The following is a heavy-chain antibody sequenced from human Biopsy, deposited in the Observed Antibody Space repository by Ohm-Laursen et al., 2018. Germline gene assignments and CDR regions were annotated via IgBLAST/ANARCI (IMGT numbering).Heavy chain of an antibody. CDR3: ARVPAYLSIDGYYGLDL. J-gene: IGHJ6*02. CDR1: GYTFAGYY. CDR2: INPNSGNA. Sequence: GSSVKVSCKVSGYTFAGYYLHWVRQAPGHGLEWMGWINPNSGNANYAQSFQGRLTVTRDTSITTAYMELTSLTSDDTAIYYCARVPAYLSIDGYYGLDLWGQGTTVIVSS. D-gene: IGHD2-15*01. V-gene: IGHV1-2*02.